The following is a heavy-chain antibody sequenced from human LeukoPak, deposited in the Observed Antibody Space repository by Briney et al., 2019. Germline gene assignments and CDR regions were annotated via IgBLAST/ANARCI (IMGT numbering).Heavy chain of an antibody. V-gene: IGHV3-74*01. CDR1: GFTFSSYW. CDR3: ARRYSSSWYRGSFDY. Sequence: GGSLRLSCAASGFTFSSYWIHWVRQAPGKGLVWVSRINTEGSSTSYADSVKGRFTISRDNAKNSLYLQMNSLRAEDTAVYYCARRYSSSWYRGSFDYWGQGTLVTVSS. D-gene: IGHD6-13*01. CDR2: INTEGSST. J-gene: IGHJ4*02.